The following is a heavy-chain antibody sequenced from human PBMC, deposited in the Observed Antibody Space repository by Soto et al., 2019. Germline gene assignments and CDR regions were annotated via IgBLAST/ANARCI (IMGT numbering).Heavy chain of an antibody. J-gene: IGHJ6*02. V-gene: IGHV3-30*18. Sequence: QVQLVESGGGVAQPGTSLRLSCAASGFTFSSYGMHWVRQAPGKGLEWVAGISYDGSQKFHGDPVKGRFTISRDNSKNTLYLQMNSLRAEDTAVYYCAKGNGPFYYYGMDVWGQGTKVTVSS. D-gene: IGHD2-8*01. CDR3: AKGNGPFYYYGMDV. CDR1: GFTFSSYG. CDR2: ISYDGSQK.